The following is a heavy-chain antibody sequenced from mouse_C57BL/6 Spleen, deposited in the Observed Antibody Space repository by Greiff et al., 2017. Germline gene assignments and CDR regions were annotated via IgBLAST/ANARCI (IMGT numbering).Heavy chain of an antibody. J-gene: IGHJ2*01. CDR2: FHPYNDDT. D-gene: IGHD2-4*01. V-gene: IGHV1-47*01. CDR1: GYTFTTYP. Sequence: VKLQQSGAELVKPGASVKMSCKASGYTFTTYPIEWMKQNHGKSLEWIGNFHPYNDDTKYNEKFKGKATLTVEKSSSTVYLELSRLTSDNSAVYYCARGDNDYDDGYYLDCWGKGTTLTVSS. CDR3: ARGDNDYDDGYYLDC.